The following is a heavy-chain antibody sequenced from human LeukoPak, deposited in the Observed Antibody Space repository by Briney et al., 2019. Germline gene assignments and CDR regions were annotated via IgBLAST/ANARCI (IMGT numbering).Heavy chain of an antibody. J-gene: IGHJ5*02. CDR1: GFTFSSYS. V-gene: IGHV3-21*01. CDR3: ARDKSTAAAGVFFDP. D-gene: IGHD6-13*01. CDR2: ISSSSSYI. Sequence: PGGSLRLSCAAPGFTFSSYSMNWVRQAPGKGLEWVSSISSSSSYIYYADSVKGRFTISRDNAKNSLYLQMNSLRAEDTAVYYCARDKSTAAAGVFFDPWGQGTLVTVSS.